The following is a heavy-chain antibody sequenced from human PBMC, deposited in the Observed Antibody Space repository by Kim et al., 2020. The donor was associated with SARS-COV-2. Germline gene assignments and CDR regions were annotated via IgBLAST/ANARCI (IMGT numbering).Heavy chain of an antibody. CDR2: IYYSGST. CDR1: GGSISSYY. CDR3: AREVPGYNWNYVRFYYFDY. J-gene: IGHJ4*02. V-gene: IGHV4-59*13. D-gene: IGHD1-7*01. Sequence: SETLSLTCTVSGGSISSYYWSWIRQPPGKGLEWIGYIYYSGSTNYNPSLKSRVTISVDTSKNQFSLKLSSVTAADTAVYYCAREVPGYNWNYVRFYYFDYWGQGTLVTVSS.